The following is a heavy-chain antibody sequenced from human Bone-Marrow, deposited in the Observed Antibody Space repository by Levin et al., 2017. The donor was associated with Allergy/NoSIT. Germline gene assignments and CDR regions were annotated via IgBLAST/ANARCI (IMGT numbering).Heavy chain of an antibody. CDR1: GFTFSGSA. D-gene: IGHD5-12*01. CDR3: CRHSRGSGYDYAFDP. Sequence: PGGSLRLSCEASGFTFSGSAIHWVRQASGKGLEWLGRIRSKGNNYATSYAASVKGRFTISRNDSRNMAFLQMNNLKTDDSAVYFCCRHSRGSGYDYAFDPWGQGTLVTVYS. CDR2: IRSKGNNYAT. J-gene: IGHJ5*02. V-gene: IGHV3-73*01.